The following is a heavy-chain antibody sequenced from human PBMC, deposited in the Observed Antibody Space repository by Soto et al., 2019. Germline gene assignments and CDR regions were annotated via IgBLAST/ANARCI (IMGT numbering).Heavy chain of an antibody. Sequence: QVQLVQSGAEVKKPGASVKVSCKASGGTFSSYAISWVRQAPGHGLEWMGGIILIFGRANYAQKFQGRVTITEDESTSKAYMELTSLRSEDTAVYYCARVSSSYQRHDAFDIWGQVTMVTVSS. V-gene: IGHV1-69*12. D-gene: IGHD2-2*01. CDR2: IILIFGRA. CDR3: ARVSSSYQRHDAFDI. J-gene: IGHJ3*02. CDR1: GGTFSSYA.